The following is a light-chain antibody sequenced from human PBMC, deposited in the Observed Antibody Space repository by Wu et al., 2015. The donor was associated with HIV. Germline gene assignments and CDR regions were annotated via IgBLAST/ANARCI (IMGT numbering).Light chain of an antibody. CDR1: QRLTTP. Sequence: IVLTQSPATLSLSPGERATLSCRASQRLTTPLAWYQQKLGRAPRLLIYDTSMRATGISARFAGTGSGTDFTLIINGLEAQDSAVYYCQQHGNWPPIAFGGGT. CDR3: QQHGNWPPIA. V-gene: IGKV3-11*01. J-gene: IGKJ4*01. CDR2: DTS.